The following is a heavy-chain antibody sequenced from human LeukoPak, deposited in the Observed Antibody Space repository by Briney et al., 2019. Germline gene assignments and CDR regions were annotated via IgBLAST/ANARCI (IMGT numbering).Heavy chain of an antibody. D-gene: IGHD3-22*01. CDR1: GFTFSSYA. CDR3: ARDEVEEDEYYYDSRGHLGD. CDR2: ISYDGSNK. Sequence: GGSLRLSCAASGFTFSSYAMHWVRQAPGKGLEWVAVISYDGSNKYYADSVKGRFTISRDNSKNTLYLQMNSLRAEDTAVYYCARDEVEEDEYYYDSRGHLGDWGQGTLVTVSS. V-gene: IGHV3-30-3*01. J-gene: IGHJ4*02.